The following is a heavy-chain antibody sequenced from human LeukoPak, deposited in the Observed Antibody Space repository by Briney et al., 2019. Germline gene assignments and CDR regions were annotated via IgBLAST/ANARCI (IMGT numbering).Heavy chain of an antibody. CDR2: IYWDDDK. D-gene: IGHD3-10*01. Sequence: SGPTLVKPTQTLTLTCTFSGFSLRTRGVGVGWIRQPPGKALEWLSFIYWDDDKRYSPSLESRLTITKDTFKNQVVLTMTNMDPVDTATYYCAHSEDYYGSVDAFDIWGQGTMVTVSS. V-gene: IGHV2-5*02. CDR3: AHSEDYYGSVDAFDI. CDR1: GFSLRTRGVG. J-gene: IGHJ3*02.